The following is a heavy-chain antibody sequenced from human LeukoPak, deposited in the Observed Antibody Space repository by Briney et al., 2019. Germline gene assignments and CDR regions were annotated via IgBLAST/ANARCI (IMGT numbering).Heavy chain of an antibody. D-gene: IGHD2-2*01. CDR3: ARIGVVVVPAAPPEY. Sequence: AGSLRLSCAASGFTFSSYSMNWVRQAPGKGPEWVSSISSSSSYIYYADSVKGRFTISRDNAKNSLYLQMNSRRAEDSAVYYCARIGVVVVPAAPPEYWGQGTLVTVSS. V-gene: IGHV3-21*01. CDR2: ISSSSSYI. CDR1: GFTFSSYS. J-gene: IGHJ4*02.